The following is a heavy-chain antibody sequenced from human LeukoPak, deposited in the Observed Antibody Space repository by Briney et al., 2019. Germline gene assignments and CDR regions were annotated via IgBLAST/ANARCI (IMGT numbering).Heavy chain of an antibody. CDR2: VNVDGRST. CDR1: GFTFSSYG. J-gene: IGHJ3*02. V-gene: IGHV3-74*01. CDR3: ARGIGIGAFDT. Sequence: GGSLRLSCEPPGFTFSSYGMHWVGQAQGKGLGWVSRVNVDGRSTTYADSVKGRLTISRDNAKKTLYLQINSLRPEDTAFYYCARGIGIGAFDTWGRGTKVTVSS. D-gene: IGHD2/OR15-2a*01.